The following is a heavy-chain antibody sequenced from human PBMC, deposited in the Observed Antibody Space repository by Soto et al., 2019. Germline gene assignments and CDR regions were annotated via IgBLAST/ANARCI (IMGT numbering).Heavy chain of an antibody. CDR1: GLSFGSYA. J-gene: IGHJ4*02. CDR2: ISGSDGKT. D-gene: IGHD3-3*01. Sequence: GGSLRLSCAASGLSFGSYALSWVRQAPGKGLEWVSTISGSDGKTFYADPVKGRFSISRDTSQSTLYLQMNSLRADDTAMYYCARWSYLDYWGQGTRVTVSS. CDR3: ARWSYLDY. V-gene: IGHV3-23*01.